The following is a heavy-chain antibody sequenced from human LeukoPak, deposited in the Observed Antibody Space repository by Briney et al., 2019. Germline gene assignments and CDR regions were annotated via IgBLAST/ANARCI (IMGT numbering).Heavy chain of an antibody. Sequence: PGGSLRLSCAASGFTFSSYSMNWVRQAPGKGLEWVSYISSSSSTIYYADSVKGRFTISRDNAKNSLYLQMNSLRAEDTAVYYCARVTHTVTAFHFDYWGQGTLVTVSS. V-gene: IGHV3-48*01. D-gene: IGHD4-11*01. CDR3: ARVTHTVTAFHFDY. CDR2: ISSSSSTI. CDR1: GFTFSSYS. J-gene: IGHJ4*02.